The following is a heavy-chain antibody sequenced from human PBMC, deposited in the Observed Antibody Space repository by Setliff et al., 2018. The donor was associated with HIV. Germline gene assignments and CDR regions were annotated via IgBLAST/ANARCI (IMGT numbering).Heavy chain of an antibody. CDR2: IFTSGSA. V-gene: IGHV4-61*02. CDR3: ARAFYGISAGYYYFDV. J-gene: IGHJ4*02. Sequence: PSETLSLTCTVSGGSISSTSHYWTWIRQPAEKGLEWLGRIFTSGSASYNPSLESRVTSSVDTSKNQFALKLTSVTAADTAAYYCARAFYGISAGYYYFDVWGQGALVTVSS. D-gene: IGHD3-9*01. CDR1: GGSISSTSHY.